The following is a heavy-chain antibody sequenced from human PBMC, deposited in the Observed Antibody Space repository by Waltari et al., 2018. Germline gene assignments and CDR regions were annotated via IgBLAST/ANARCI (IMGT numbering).Heavy chain of an antibody. CDR1: GFTFSSYA. CDR3: AKDRPLLVVIAPSWGMDV. V-gene: IGHV3-23*01. J-gene: IGHJ6*03. D-gene: IGHD2-21*01. Sequence: EVQLLESGGGLVQPGGSLSLSCAASGFTFSSYAMSWVRPAPGKGLEWVSAISGSGGSTYYADSVKGRFTISRDNSKNTLYLQMNSLRAEDTAVYYCAKDRPLLVVIAPSWGMDVWGKGTTVTISS. CDR2: ISGSGGST.